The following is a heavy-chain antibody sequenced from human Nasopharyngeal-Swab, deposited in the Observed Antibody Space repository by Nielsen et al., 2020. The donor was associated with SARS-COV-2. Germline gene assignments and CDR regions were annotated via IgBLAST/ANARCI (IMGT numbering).Heavy chain of an antibody. CDR1: GYSFTSYW. J-gene: IGHJ4*02. CDR3: ARQADFWSGYVMALDC. CDR2: IYPGDSDT. D-gene: IGHD3-3*01. V-gene: IGHV5-51*01. Sequence: GESLKISCKGSGYSFTSYWIGWVRQMPGKGLEWMGIIYPGDSDTRYSPSFQGQVTISADKSISTAYLQWSSLKASDTAMYYCARQADFWSGYVMALDCWGQGTLVTVSS.